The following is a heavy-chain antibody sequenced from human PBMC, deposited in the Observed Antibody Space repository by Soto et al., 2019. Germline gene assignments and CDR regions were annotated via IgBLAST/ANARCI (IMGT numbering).Heavy chain of an antibody. Sequence: QVQLVQSGAEVKKPGSSVKVSCKASGGTFSSYTISWVRQAPGQGLEWMGRIIPILGIANYAQKFQGRVTITADKSTSTAYMELSSLRSEDTAVYYCARDPTPDGYSIGNAFDIWGQGTMVTVSS. D-gene: IGHD2-15*01. CDR1: GGTFSSYT. V-gene: IGHV1-69*08. J-gene: IGHJ3*02. CDR3: ARDPTPDGYSIGNAFDI. CDR2: IIPILGIA.